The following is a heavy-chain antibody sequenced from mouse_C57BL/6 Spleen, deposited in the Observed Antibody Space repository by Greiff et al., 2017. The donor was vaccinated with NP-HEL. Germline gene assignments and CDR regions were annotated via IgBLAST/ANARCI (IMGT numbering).Heavy chain of an antibody. CDR3: ASQANWDPWYFDV. CDR1: GYTFTSYW. D-gene: IGHD4-1*01. V-gene: IGHV1-7*01. Sequence: QVQLQQSGAELAKPGASVKLSCKASGYTFTSYWMHWVKQRPGQGLEWIGYINPSSGYTKYNQKFKDKATLTADKSSSTAYMQLSSLTYEGSAVYYCASQANWDPWYFDVWGTGTTVTVSS. CDR2: INPSSGYT. J-gene: IGHJ1*03.